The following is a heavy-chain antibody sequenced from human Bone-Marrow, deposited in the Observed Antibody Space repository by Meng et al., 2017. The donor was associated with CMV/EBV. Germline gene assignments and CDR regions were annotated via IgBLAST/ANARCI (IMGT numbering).Heavy chain of an antibody. CDR3: AIDSNYGHLLYYGMDV. J-gene: IGHJ6*02. Sequence: GSLRLSCTVSGGSISSSSYYWGWVRQPPGKGLEWIGSIYYSGSTYYNPSLKSRLTISVDTSKTQFSLKTSSVTAADTAVYYCAIDSNYGHLLYYGMDVWGQGTTVTVSS. D-gene: IGHD1-7*01. V-gene: IGHV4-39*07. CDR1: GGSISSSSYY. CDR2: IYYSGST.